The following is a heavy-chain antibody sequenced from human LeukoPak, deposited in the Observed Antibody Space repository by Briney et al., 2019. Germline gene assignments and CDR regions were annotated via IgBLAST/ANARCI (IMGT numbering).Heavy chain of an antibody. CDR3: ARVYLYGSGAFDV. V-gene: IGHV4-59*01. Sequence: SETLSLTCTVSGDSISGAYWTWIRLPPGKGLEWIGYFYSSGNTNYNPSFKSRVTISEDTSKNQFSLKLNAVTAADTAVYYCARVYLYGSGAFDVWGQGTMVTVSS. J-gene: IGHJ3*01. CDR2: FYSSGNT. CDR1: GDSISGAY. D-gene: IGHD3-10*01.